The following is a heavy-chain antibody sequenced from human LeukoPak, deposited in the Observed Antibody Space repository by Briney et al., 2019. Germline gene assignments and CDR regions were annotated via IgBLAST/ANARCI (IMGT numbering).Heavy chain of an antibody. D-gene: IGHD6-13*01. CDR2: IIPIFGTA. Sequence: ASVKVSCKASGGTFSSYAISWVRQAPGQGLEWMGGIIPIFGTANYAQKFQGRVTITADESTSTAYMELSSLRSEDTAVYYCAVPSEPYSSSGGFDYWGQGTLVTVFS. J-gene: IGHJ4*02. CDR3: AVPSEPYSSSGGFDY. V-gene: IGHV1-69*13. CDR1: GGTFSSYA.